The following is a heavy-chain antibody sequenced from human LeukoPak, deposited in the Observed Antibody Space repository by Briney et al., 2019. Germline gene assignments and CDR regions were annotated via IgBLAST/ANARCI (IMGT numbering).Heavy chain of an antibody. CDR2: ISGSGGST. J-gene: IGHJ4*02. V-gene: IGHV3-23*01. CDR1: GFSISTYA. Sequence: GGSLRLSCAASGFSISTYAMTWVRQAPGKGLEWVSAISGSGGSTYYADSVKGRFTISRDNSKNTLYLQMNSLRAENTAVYYCAKNTAYYDILTGPFDYWGQGTLVTVSS. CDR3: AKNTAYYDILTGPFDY. D-gene: IGHD3-9*01.